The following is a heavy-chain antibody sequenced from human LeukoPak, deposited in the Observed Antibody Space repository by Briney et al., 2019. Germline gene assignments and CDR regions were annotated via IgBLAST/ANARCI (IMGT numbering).Heavy chain of an antibody. Sequence: GGSLRLSCAASGFTLSSYWMNWARQAPGKGLEWVASINHNGNVNYYVDSVKGRFTISRDNAKNSLYLQMSNLRAEDTAVYFCARGGGLDVWGQEATVTVSS. D-gene: IGHD3-16*01. CDR1: GFTLSSYW. J-gene: IGHJ6*02. V-gene: IGHV3-7*03. CDR2: INHNGNVN. CDR3: ARGGGLDV.